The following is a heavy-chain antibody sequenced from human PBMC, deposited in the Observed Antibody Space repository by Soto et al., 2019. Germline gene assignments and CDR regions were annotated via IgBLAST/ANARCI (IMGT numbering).Heavy chain of an antibody. CDR3: ARDSLYCGGSCYSEHYFDY. J-gene: IGHJ4*02. D-gene: IGHD2-15*01. CDR1: GGTFSSYT. V-gene: IGHV1-69*02. Sequence: ASVKVSCKASGGTFSSYTINWVRQAPGQGLEWMGRIIPILGIANYAQKFQGRVTITADKSTSTAYMELSSLRSEDTAVYYCARDSLYCGGSCYSEHYFDYWGQGTLVTVSS. CDR2: IIPILGIA.